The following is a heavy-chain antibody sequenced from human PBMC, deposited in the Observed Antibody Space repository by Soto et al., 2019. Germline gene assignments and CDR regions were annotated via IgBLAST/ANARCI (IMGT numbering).Heavy chain of an antibody. J-gene: IGHJ4*02. CDR1: GGSVSSGSYY. CDR2: IYYSGST. D-gene: IGHD5-18*01. Sequence: PSETLSLTCTVSGGSVSSGSYYWSWIRQPPGKGLEWIGYIYYSGSTNYNPSLKSRVTISVDTSKNQFSLKQSSVTAADTAVYYCARVATDTAMVYYFDYWGQGTLVTVSS. V-gene: IGHV4-61*01. CDR3: ARVATDTAMVYYFDY.